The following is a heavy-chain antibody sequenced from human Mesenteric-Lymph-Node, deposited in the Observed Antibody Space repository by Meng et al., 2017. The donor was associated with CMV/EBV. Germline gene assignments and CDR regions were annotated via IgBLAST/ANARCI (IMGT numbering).Heavy chain of an antibody. Sequence: GGSLRLSCAASGFTFSSYEMNWVRQAPGKGLEWVSYISSSGSTIYYADSVKGRFTISRDNAKNSLYLQMNSLRAEDTAVYYCAIPLCSSTSCGLDYWGQGTLVTVSS. CDR3: AIPLCSSTSCGLDY. CDR1: GFTFSSYE. D-gene: IGHD2-2*01. CDR2: ISSSGSTI. V-gene: IGHV3-48*03. J-gene: IGHJ4*02.